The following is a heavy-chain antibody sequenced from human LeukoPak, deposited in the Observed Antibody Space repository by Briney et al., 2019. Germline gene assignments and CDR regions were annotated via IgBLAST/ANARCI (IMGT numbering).Heavy chain of an antibody. CDR3: ARDATFIAAAGTPLDY. J-gene: IGHJ4*02. Sequence: GGSLRLSCAASGFTFSDYYMSWIRQAPGKGLEWVSYISSSGSTIYYADSVKGRFTISRDNAKNSLYLQMNSLRAEDTAVYYCARDATFIAAAGTPLDYWGQGTLVTVSS. CDR1: GFTFSDYY. V-gene: IGHV3-11*01. CDR2: ISSSGSTI. D-gene: IGHD6-13*01.